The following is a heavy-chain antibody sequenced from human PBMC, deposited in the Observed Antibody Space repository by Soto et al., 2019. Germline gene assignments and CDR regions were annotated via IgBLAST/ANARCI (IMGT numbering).Heavy chain of an antibody. J-gene: IGHJ4*02. V-gene: IGHV3-13*04. CDR2: IGTAGDT. CDR1: GFTFSSYD. D-gene: IGHD3-22*01. CDR3: ARAIGPTLFDY. Sequence: EVQLVESGGGLVQPGGSLRLSCSASGFTFSSYDMHWVRQGPGKGLEWVSAIGTAGDTNYAGSVKGRFTISRENAKNSLYLQMNSLRAGDTAIYFCARAIGPTLFDYWCQGTLVTVSS.